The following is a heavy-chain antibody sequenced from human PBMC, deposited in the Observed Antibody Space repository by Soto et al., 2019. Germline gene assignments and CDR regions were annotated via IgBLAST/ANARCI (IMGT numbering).Heavy chain of an antibody. V-gene: IGHV4-61*01. CDR1: GVSVTSRISY. CDR2: IHYSGSS. CDR3: ARPTGRDYYGMDV. J-gene: IGHJ6*02. D-gene: IGHD1-1*01. Sequence: SETLSLTCTVPGVSVTSRISYWRWIRQPPGKGLEWIGYIHYSGSSNCNPSLKSRVTISVDMSKNQFSLKLSSVTAADTAVYYCARPTGRDYYGMDVWGQATTVT.